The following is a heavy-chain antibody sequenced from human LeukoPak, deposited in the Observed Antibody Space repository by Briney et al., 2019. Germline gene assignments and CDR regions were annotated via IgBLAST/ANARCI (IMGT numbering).Heavy chain of an antibody. CDR1: GFSVSSKY. Sequence: GGSLRLSCAASGFSVSSKYMSWVRQAPGKGLEWVSVMYSGGNTYYAGSVKGRFTISRDNSKNTLYLQMNSLRADDTAVYYCARWGTDSSAWYYFDYWGQGTLVTVSS. J-gene: IGHJ4*02. V-gene: IGHV3-53*01. CDR2: MYSGGNT. CDR3: ARWGTDSSAWYYFDY. D-gene: IGHD3-22*01.